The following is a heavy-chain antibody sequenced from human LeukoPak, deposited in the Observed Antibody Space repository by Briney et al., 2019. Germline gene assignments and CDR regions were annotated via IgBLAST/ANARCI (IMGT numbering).Heavy chain of an antibody. Sequence: PSETLSLTCTVSGGSIRSYYWSWIRQPPGKGLEGIGHIYFSGSTSYNPSLKSRVTISVDRSKNQFSLKLSSVAAADTAVYYCATRSYYDTSGVYGMDVWGQGNPLTVSS. V-gene: IGHV4-59*01. D-gene: IGHD3-22*01. CDR1: GGSIRSYY. CDR3: ATRSYYDTSGVYGMDV. CDR2: IYFSGST. J-gene: IGHJ6*02.